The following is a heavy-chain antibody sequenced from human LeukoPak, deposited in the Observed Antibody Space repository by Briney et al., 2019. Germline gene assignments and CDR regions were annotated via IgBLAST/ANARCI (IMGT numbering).Heavy chain of an antibody. CDR2: IKQDGSEK. Sequence: GGSLRLSCAASGFTFSSYWMSWVRQAPGKGLEWVANIKQDGSEKYYVDSVKGRFTISRDNAENSLYLQMNSLRAEDTAVYYCARDFHYDSSYGMDVWGQGTTVTVSS. CDR3: ARDFHYDSSYGMDV. J-gene: IGHJ6*02. V-gene: IGHV3-7*01. D-gene: IGHD3-22*01. CDR1: GFTFSSYW.